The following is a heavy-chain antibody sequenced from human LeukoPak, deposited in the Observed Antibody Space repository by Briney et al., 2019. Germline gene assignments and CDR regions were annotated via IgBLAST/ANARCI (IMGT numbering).Heavy chain of an antibody. Sequence: ADTLSLTCTVSEGSISIYYWSWIQQPPGKGLEWIGYVYSSGNTNYSPSLKGRAIISADTSKNQFSLKLTSVTAADTAVYYCVRDRELTYWGQGILVTVSS. CDR2: VYSSGNT. V-gene: IGHV4-4*08. J-gene: IGHJ4*02. D-gene: IGHD3-10*01. CDR1: EGSISIYY. CDR3: VRDRELTY.